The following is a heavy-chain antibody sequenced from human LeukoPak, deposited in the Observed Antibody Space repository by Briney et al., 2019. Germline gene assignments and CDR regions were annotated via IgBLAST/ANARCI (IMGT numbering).Heavy chain of an antibody. CDR1: GGSISSGSYY. Sequence: SETLSLTCTVSGGSISSGSYYWSWIRQPPGKGLEWIGYIYYSGSTNYNPSLKSRVTISVDTSKNQFSLKLSSVTAADTAVYYCARANQEGPPPSYWGQGTLVTVSS. CDR2: IYYSGST. CDR3: ARANQEGPPPSY. V-gene: IGHV4-61*01. D-gene: IGHD1-14*01. J-gene: IGHJ4*02.